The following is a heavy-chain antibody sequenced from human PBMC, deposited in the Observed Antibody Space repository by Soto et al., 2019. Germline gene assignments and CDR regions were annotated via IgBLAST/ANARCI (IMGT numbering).Heavy chain of an antibody. Sequence: QVQLVQSGAEVKKPGASVKVSCKASGYTFINYYIHWVRQAPGQGLEWMGMINPSGGSTSYAQKFQGIVTMTSDTSTRTVYMELSSLRSEDTAVYYCARNDKSGRDSWGQGTLVTVSS. CDR3: ARNDKSGRDS. V-gene: IGHV1-46*01. CDR2: INPSGGST. CDR1: GYTFINYY. D-gene: IGHD1-1*01. J-gene: IGHJ4*02.